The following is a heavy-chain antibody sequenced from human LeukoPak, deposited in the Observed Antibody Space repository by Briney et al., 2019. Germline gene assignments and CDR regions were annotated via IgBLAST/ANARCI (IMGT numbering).Heavy chain of an antibody. CDR2: INPNSGGT. J-gene: IGHJ3*02. CDR1: GYTFTGYY. D-gene: IGHD5-18*01. Sequence: ASVRVSCKASGYTFTGYYMHWVRQAPGQGLEWMGWINPNSGGTNYAQKFQGRVTMTRDTSISTAYMELSRLRSDDTAVYYCARGGSSYSYGFDAFDIWGPGTMVTVSS. CDR3: ARGGSSYSYGFDAFDI. V-gene: IGHV1-2*02.